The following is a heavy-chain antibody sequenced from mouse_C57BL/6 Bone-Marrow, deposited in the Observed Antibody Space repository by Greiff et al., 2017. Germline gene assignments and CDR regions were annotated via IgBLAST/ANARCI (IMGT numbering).Heavy chain of an antibody. J-gene: IGHJ1*03. CDR3: ARLEFDGSSGDWYFDV. V-gene: IGHV1-85*01. CDR1: GYTFTSYD. D-gene: IGHD1-1*01. CDR2: IYPRDGST. Sequence: VKLVESGPELVKPGASVKLSCKASGYTFTSYDINWVKQRPGPGLEWIGWIYPRDGSTKYNEKFKGKATLTVDTSSSTAYMELHSLTSGDSAVYFCARLEFDGSSGDWYFDVWGTGTTVTVSS.